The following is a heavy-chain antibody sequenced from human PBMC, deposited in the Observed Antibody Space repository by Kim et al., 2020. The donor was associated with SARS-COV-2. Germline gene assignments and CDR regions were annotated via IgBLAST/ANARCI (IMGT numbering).Heavy chain of an antibody. CDR1: GFTFSSYS. Sequence: GGSLRLSCAASGFTFSSYSMNWVRQAPGKGLEWVSSISSSSSYIYYADSVKGRFTISRDNAKNSLYLQMNSLRAEDTAVYYCARVWPRYYGMDVWGQGTTVTVSS. D-gene: IGHD3-10*01. CDR3: ARVWPRYYGMDV. CDR2: ISSSSSYI. V-gene: IGHV3-21*01. J-gene: IGHJ6*02.